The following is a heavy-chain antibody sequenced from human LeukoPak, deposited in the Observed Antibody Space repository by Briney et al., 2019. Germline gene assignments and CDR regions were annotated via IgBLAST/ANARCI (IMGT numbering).Heavy chain of an antibody. V-gene: IGHV4-38-2*01. D-gene: IGHD5-12*01. J-gene: IGHJ6*03. CDR1: GYSISSGYY. CDR3: ARGGGYDEYYYYYYMDV. CDR2: IYHSGST. Sequence: SETLSLTCAVSGYSISSGYYWGWIRQPPEKGLECVGSIYHSGSTYYNPSLKSRVAISVDTSKNQFSLKLSSVTAADTAVYYCARGGGYDEYYYYYYMDVWGKGTTVTVS.